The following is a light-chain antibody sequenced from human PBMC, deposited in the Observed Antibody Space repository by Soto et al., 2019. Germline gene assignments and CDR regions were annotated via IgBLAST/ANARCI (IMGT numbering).Light chain of an antibody. Sequence: EVVLTQSPGTRSSSPGDRASLSSRASQNLSRYFLAWYQHKPGQAPRLLISGASRRATGIPDRFSGAGSGTDFTLTISRLEPEDFAVYYCQQYSSSPITFGQGTRLEIK. CDR1: QNLSRYF. CDR3: QQYSSSPIT. J-gene: IGKJ5*01. CDR2: GAS. V-gene: IGKV3-20*01.